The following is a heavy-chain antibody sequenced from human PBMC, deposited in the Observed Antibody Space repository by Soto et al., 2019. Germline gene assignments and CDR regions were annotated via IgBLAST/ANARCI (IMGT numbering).Heavy chain of an antibody. CDR1: GFTFSSYA. Sequence: GGSLRLSCASSGFTFSSYAMSWVRQAPGKGLEWVSAISGSGGSTYYADSVKGRFTISRDNSKNTLYLQMNSLRAEDTAVYYCAKDTSVAVAGIDYWGQGTLVTVSS. J-gene: IGHJ4*02. D-gene: IGHD6-19*01. CDR3: AKDTSVAVAGIDY. V-gene: IGHV3-23*01. CDR2: ISGSGGST.